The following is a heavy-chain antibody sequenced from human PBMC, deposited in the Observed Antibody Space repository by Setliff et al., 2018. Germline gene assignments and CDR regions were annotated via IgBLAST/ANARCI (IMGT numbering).Heavy chain of an antibody. CDR2: IYTSWST. Sequence: TPQPAGKGLEWIGQIYTSWSTNYNPSLKSRVTMSVDTSKNQFSLKLSSVTAADTAVYYCARMSGFLYTDVWGKGTTVTVSS. CDR3: ARMSGFLYTDV. D-gene: IGHD3-3*01. V-gene: IGHV4-61*09. J-gene: IGHJ6*03.